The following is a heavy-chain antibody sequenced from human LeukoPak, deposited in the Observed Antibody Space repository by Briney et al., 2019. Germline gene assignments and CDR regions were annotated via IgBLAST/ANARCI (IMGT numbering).Heavy chain of an antibody. V-gene: IGHV4-31*03. CDR2: IYYSEST. J-gene: IGHJ3*02. Sequence: PSETLSLTCTVSGGSISSGGYYWSWIRQHPGKGLEWIGYIYYSESTYYNPSLKSRVTISVDTSKNQFSLKLSSVTAADTAVYYCARDAGYYYDSSGYSWAFDIWGQGTMVTVSS. D-gene: IGHD3-22*01. CDR1: GGSISSGGYY. CDR3: ARDAGYYYDSSGYSWAFDI.